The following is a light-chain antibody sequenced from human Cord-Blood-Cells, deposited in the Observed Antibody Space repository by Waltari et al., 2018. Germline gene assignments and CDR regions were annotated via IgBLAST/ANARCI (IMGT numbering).Light chain of an antibody. CDR3: MQARQSPQ. CDR1: QSLLHRNGYNY. CDR2: LGS. Sequence: DLVMTQSPLSPPITPGDQTPIPCRSSQSLLHRNGYNYLDWYLNKPGQSPQLLIYLGSNRAAGVPNMFSGSGAGTDFTLKISREEDEYVTYYYCMQARQSPQFGQGTKVEIK. V-gene: IGKV2-28*01. J-gene: IGKJ1*01.